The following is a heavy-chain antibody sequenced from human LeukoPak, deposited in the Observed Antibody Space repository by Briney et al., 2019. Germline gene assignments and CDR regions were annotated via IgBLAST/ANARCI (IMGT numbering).Heavy chain of an antibody. CDR3: AKEGNDYGANSIDY. D-gene: IGHD4-23*01. V-gene: IGHV4-59*11. CDR1: GGSISSHY. Sequence: PSETLSLTCTVSGGSISSHYWVWLRQPPGKGLEWIGWMFFTGDTNYNPSLKSRVTISVDHSKNQFSLKLTSVTAADTAVYYCAKEGNDYGANSIDYWGQGTLVTVSS. J-gene: IGHJ4*02. CDR2: MFFTGDT.